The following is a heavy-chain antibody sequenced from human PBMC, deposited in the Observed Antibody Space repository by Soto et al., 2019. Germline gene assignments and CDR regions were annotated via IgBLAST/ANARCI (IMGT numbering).Heavy chain of an antibody. Sequence: SETLSLTCTVSGGSISSGGYYWSWIRQHPGKGLEWIGYIYYSGSTYYNPSLKSRVTISVDTSKNQFSLKLSSVTAADTAVYYCARVRGSPRLFDYWGQGTLVTVSS. V-gene: IGHV4-31*03. J-gene: IGHJ4*02. CDR1: GGSISSGGYY. CDR2: IYYSGST. D-gene: IGHD5-12*01. CDR3: ARVRGSPRLFDY.